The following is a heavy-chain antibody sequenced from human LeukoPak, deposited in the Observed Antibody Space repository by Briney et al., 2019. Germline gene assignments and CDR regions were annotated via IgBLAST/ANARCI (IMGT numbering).Heavy chain of an antibody. Sequence: GGSLRLSCAASGFTFSIYSMNWVRQGPGKGLEWVSYISSGGSTIYYADSVRGRFTVSRDNAKNSLYLEMNSLRAEDTAVYYCARGEQEMATMSIDYWGQGSLVTVSP. CDR3: ARGEQEMATMSIDY. J-gene: IGHJ4*02. V-gene: IGHV3-48*01. D-gene: IGHD5-24*01. CDR2: ISSGGSTI. CDR1: GFTFSIYS.